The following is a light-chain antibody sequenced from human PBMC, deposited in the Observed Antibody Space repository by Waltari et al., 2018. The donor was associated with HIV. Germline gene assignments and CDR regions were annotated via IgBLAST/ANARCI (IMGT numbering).Light chain of an antibody. CDR2: AAS. V-gene: IGKV1-33*01. CDR3: QQYDNLPLT. J-gene: IGKJ4*01. CDR1: QDIIKY. Sequence: DIQMNQSPSSLSASVRDRVTITCQASQDIIKYLNWYQQKPGKAPKLLIYAASNLETGVPARFSGGGSGTDFTFTISSLQPEDIATYYCQQYDNLPLTFGGGTKVEI.